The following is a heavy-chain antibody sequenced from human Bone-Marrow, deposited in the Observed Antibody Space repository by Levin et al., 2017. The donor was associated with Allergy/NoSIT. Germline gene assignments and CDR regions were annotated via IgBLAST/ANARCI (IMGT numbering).Heavy chain of an antibody. V-gene: IGHV4-34*01. CDR2: INHSGST. CDR3: ARARPYCSGGSCQRYYYYGMDV. Sequence: GSLRLSCAVYGGSFSGYYWSWIRQPPGKGLEWIGEINHSGSTNYNPSLKSRVTISVDTSKNQFSLKLSSVTAADTAVYYCARARPYCSGGSCQRYYYYGMDVWGQGTTVTVSS. CDR1: GGSFSGYY. D-gene: IGHD2-15*01. J-gene: IGHJ6*02.